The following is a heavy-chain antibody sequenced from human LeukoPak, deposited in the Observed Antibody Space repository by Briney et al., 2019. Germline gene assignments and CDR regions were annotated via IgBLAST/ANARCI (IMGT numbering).Heavy chain of an antibody. J-gene: IGHJ5*02. CDR1: GFTFGDYA. CDR2: INHSGST. Sequence: LRLSCTASGFTFGDYAMSWIRQPPGKGLEWIGEINHSGSTNYNPSLKSRVTISVDTSKNQFSLKLSSVTAADTAVYYCARSDIVVVPAAFNWFDPWGQGTLVTVSS. V-gene: IGHV4-34*09. D-gene: IGHD2-2*01. CDR3: ARSDIVVVPAAFNWFDP.